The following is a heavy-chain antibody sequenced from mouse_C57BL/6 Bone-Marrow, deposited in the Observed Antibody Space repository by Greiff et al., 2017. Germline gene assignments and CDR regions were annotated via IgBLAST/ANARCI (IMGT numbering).Heavy chain of an antibody. D-gene: IGHD1-1*01. V-gene: IGHV1-61*01. CDR3: ARTSITTVAYAMDY. Sequence: VQLQQPGAELVRPGSSVKLSCKASGYTFTSYWMDWVKQRPGHGLEWIGNIYPSASETHYNQKFKDKATLTVAKSSSTAYMQLSSLTSEDSAVYYCARTSITTVAYAMDYWGQGTSVTGSS. J-gene: IGHJ4*01. CDR1: GYTFTSYW. CDR2: IYPSASET.